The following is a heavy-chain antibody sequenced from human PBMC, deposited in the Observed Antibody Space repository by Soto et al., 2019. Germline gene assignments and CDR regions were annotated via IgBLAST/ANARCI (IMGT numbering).Heavy chain of an antibody. CDR2: IWVDESKK. J-gene: IGHJ4*02. Sequence: QVQLVESGGGVIQPGRSLRLSCAASGFTFSSYGLHWVRQAPGKRLEWVAVIWVDESKKYYADSVEGRFTISRDDSKSTLYLQMNSLRAEDTATYYCARDSGTVTPDFDYWGQGTLVTVSS. D-gene: IGHD3-10*01. V-gene: IGHV3-33*01. CDR3: ARDSGTVTPDFDY. CDR1: GFTFSSYG.